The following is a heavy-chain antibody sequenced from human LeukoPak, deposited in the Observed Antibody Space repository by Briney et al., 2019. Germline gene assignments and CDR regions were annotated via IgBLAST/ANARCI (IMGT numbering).Heavy chain of an antibody. Sequence: EASVKVSCKASGGTFSSYAISWVRQVPGQGLEWTGGIIPIFGTANYAQKFQGRVTITTDESTSTAYMELSSLRSEDTAVYYCAAGYSSSWSHFDYWGQGTLVTVSS. D-gene: IGHD6-13*01. CDR1: GGTFSSYA. V-gene: IGHV1-69*05. J-gene: IGHJ4*02. CDR2: IIPIFGTA. CDR3: AAGYSSSWSHFDY.